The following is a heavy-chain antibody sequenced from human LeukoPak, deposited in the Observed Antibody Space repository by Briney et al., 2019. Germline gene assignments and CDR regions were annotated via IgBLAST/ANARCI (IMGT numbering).Heavy chain of an antibody. CDR2: ISYDGSNK. CDR3: ARAEALVPAAIYYMDV. D-gene: IGHD2-2*01. V-gene: IGHV3-30-3*01. J-gene: IGHJ6*03. Sequence: GGSLRLSCAASGFTFSSYAMHWVRQAPGKGLEWVAVISYDGSNKYYADSVKGRFTISRDNSKNTLYLQMNSLRAEDTAVYYCARAEALVPAAIYYMDVWGKGTTVTVSS. CDR1: GFTFSSYA.